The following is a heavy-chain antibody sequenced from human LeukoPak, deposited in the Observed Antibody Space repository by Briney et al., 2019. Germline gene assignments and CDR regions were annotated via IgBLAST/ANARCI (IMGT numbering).Heavy chain of an antibody. V-gene: IGHV4-34*01. CDR1: GGSFSGYY. CDR3: ARRYFDYFDY. CDR2: INHSGST. J-gene: IGHJ4*02. D-gene: IGHD3-9*01. Sequence: KPSETLSLTCAVYGGSFSGYYWSWTRQPPPKGLEWIGEINHSGSTNYNPSLKSRVTISVDTSKNQFSLKLSSVTAADTAVYYCARRYFDYFDYWGQGTLVTVSS.